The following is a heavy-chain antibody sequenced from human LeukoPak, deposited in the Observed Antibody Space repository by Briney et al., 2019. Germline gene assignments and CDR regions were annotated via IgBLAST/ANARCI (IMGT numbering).Heavy chain of an antibody. J-gene: IGHJ4*02. Sequence: PGGSLRLSCAASGFTFSTYWMSWVRQAPGKGLEWVANIKQDGSEKYYVDSVRGRFTISRDNAKNSLYLRMNSLRAEDTAVYYCAKETVLTGYERFADYWGQGTLVTVSS. V-gene: IGHV3-7*05. CDR2: IKQDGSEK. CDR3: AKETVLTGYERFADY. D-gene: IGHD3-9*01. CDR1: GFTFSTYW.